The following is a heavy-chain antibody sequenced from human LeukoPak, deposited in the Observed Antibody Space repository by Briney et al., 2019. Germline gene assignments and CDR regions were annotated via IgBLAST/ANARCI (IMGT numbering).Heavy chain of an antibody. Sequence: ASVKVSCKASEYTLTAYYIHLVRQAPGQGLEWMGWISAYNGHTNYAQKFQGRVTMTTDTSTSTAYMELRSLRSDDTAVYYCARGGRWELPRPYAFDIWGQGTMVTVSS. CDR2: ISAYNGHT. CDR1: EYTLTAYY. D-gene: IGHD1-26*01. V-gene: IGHV1-18*04. J-gene: IGHJ3*02. CDR3: ARGGRWELPRPYAFDI.